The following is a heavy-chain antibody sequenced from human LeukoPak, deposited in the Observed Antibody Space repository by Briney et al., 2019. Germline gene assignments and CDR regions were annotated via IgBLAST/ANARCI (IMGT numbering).Heavy chain of an antibody. D-gene: IGHD1-26*01. CDR3: ARDLGQWELPENWFDP. J-gene: IGHJ5*02. V-gene: IGHV1-18*01. Sequence: GGSLRLSCAASGFTFTSYGISWVRQAPGQGLEWMGWISAYNGNTNYAQKLQGRVTMTTDTSTSTAYMELRSLRSDDTAVYYCARDLGQWELPENWFDPWGQGTLVTVSS. CDR1: GFTFTSYG. CDR2: ISAYNGNT.